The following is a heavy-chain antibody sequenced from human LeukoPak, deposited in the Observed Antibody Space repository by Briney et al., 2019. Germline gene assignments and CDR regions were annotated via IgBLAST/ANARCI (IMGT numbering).Heavy chain of an antibody. CDR2: ISAYNGNT. D-gene: IGHD3-22*01. J-gene: IGHJ5*02. Sequence: ASVKVSCKASGYTFTSYGISWVRQAPGQGLEWMGWISAYNGNTNYAQKLQGRVTMTEDTSTDTAYMELSSLRSEDTAVYYCATSLVPDSSGYYQNWFDPWGQGTLVTVSS. CDR3: ATSLVPDSSGYYQNWFDP. CDR1: GYTFTSYG. V-gene: IGHV1-18*01.